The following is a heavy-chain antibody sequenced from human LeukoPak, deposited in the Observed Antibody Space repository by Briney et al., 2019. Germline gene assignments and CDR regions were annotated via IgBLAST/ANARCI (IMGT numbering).Heavy chain of an antibody. V-gene: IGHV3-30*18. Sequence: PGRSLRLSCAASGFTFTSCGMHWVRQAPGKGLGWVAVISYDGSDKSYADSVKGRFTISRDNSKNTLYLQMNSLRAEDTAVYYCAKDLVGSSWSHGFDYWGQGTLVTVSS. CDR1: GFTFTSCG. CDR3: AKDLVGSSWSHGFDY. CDR2: ISYDGSDK. J-gene: IGHJ4*02. D-gene: IGHD6-13*01.